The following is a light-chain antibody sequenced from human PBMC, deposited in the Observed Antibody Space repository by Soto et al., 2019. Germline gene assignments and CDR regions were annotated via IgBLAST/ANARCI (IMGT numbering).Light chain of an antibody. Sequence: QSALTQPASASGSPGQSITLSCTRTSSDIGGYDYVSWYQRHPGQAPKLIIYDVNNRTSGVSNRFSGSKSGNTASLTIPGLQAEDEDDYYCTSYASGSSHVVFGGGTKLTVL. CDR2: DVN. V-gene: IGLV2-14*01. CDR1: SSDIGGYDY. CDR3: TSYASGSSHVV. J-gene: IGLJ2*01.